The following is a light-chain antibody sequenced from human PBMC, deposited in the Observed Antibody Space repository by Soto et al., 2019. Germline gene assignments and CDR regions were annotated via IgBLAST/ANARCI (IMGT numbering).Light chain of an antibody. V-gene: IGKV3-11*01. CDR2: AAS. Sequence: EIVLTQSPATLSLSPGERATLSCRASQSVDNYLAWYQQKPGQAPRLLIYAASKRATGIPGRFSGSGSGTEFTLTISSLQPDDFATYYCQQYNSYTFGQGTKGDIK. CDR3: QQYNSYT. CDR1: QSVDNY. J-gene: IGKJ2*01.